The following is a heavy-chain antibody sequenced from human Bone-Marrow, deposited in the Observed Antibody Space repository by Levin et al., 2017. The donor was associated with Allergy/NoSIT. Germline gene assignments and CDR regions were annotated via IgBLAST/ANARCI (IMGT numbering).Heavy chain of an antibody. CDR1: GFTFTHYA. D-gene: IGHD2-15*01. J-gene: IGHJ4*02. CDR2: MSGSGGLT. CDR3: AKDLEEKTYFDGGTYESPFDY. Sequence: GESLKISCAASGFTFTHYAMSWVRQAPGKGLEWVSAMSGSGGLTFYADSVKGRFTISRDNSRNTLYLQMNSLRAEDTALYYCAKDLEEKTYFDGGTYESPFDYWGQGTLVTVSS. V-gene: IGHV3-23*01.